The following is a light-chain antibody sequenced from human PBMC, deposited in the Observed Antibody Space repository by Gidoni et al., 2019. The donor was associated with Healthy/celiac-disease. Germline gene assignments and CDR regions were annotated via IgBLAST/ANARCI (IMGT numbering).Light chain of an antibody. V-gene: IGKV4-1*01. CDR3: QQYYSTPRT. CDR2: WAS. Sequence: DIVMTQSPDSLAVSLGERATINCKSSQSVLYSSNNKNYLAWYQQKPGQPPKLLIYWASTRASGVPDRVSGSGSGTDFTLTSSSLQAEDVAVYYCQQYYSTPRTFGGGTKVEIK. CDR1: QSVLYSSNNKNY. J-gene: IGKJ4*01.